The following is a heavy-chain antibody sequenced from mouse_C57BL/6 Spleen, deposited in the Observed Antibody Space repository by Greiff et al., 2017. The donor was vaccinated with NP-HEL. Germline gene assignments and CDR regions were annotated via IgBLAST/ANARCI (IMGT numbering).Heavy chain of an antibody. CDR2: IDPENGDT. CDR3: TSKKVAY. J-gene: IGHJ3*01. CDR1: GFNIKDDY. V-gene: IGHV14-4*01. Sequence: VQLQQSGAELVRPGASVKLSCTASGFNIKDDYMHWVKQRPEQGLEWIGWIDPENGDTEYASKFQGKATISADTSSNTAYLQLSSLTSEDTAVYYCTSKKVAYWGQGTLVTVSA.